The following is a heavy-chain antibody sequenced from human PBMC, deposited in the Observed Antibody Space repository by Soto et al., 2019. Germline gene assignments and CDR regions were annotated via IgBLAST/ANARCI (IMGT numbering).Heavy chain of an antibody. J-gene: IGHJ4*02. CDR2: ISWDSGSI. Sequence: DVQLVESGGGLVQPGRSLRLSCAASGFTFDDYAMHWVRQASGKGLEWVSGISWDSGSIGYADSAKGRFTMSRDNAKNSLYLQMSSLRPEDTALYYCAKGRSVVRGVAITDWGQGTLVIVAS. D-gene: IGHD3-10*01. CDR1: GFTFDDYA. V-gene: IGHV3-9*01. CDR3: AKGRSVVRGVAITD.